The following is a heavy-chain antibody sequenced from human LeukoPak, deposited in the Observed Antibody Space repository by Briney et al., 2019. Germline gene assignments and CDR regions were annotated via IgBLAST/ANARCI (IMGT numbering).Heavy chain of an antibody. V-gene: IGHV1-46*01. J-gene: IGHJ5*02. CDR3: ARADRSQQGKGLQLWSFDP. CDR1: GYTFTRYY. CDR2: INPSGGST. Sequence: GASVKVSCKASGYTFTRYYMHWVRQAPGQGLEWMGIINPSGGSTTYAQKFQGRVTMTRDTSTSTVYMELSSLRSEDTAVYYCARADRSQQGKGLQLWSFDPWGQGTLVTVSS. D-gene: IGHD5-18*01.